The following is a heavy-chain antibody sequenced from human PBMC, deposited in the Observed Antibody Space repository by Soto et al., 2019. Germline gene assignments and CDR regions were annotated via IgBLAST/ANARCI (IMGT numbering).Heavy chain of an antibody. J-gene: IGHJ4*02. CDR1: GFTFSSYA. CDR2: ISYDGSNK. Sequence: GGSLRLSCAASGFTFSSYAMHWVRQAPGKGLEWVAVISYDGSNKYYADSVKGRFTISRDNSKNTLYLQMNSLRAEDTAVYYCAKDDRGSSWYAANYFDYWGQGTLVTVSS. CDR3: AKDDRGSSWYAANYFDY. D-gene: IGHD6-13*01. V-gene: IGHV3-30-3*01.